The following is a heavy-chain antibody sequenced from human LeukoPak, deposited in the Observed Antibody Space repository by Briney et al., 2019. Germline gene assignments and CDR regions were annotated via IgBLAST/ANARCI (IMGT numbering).Heavy chain of an antibody. V-gene: IGHV4-30-4*08. CDR3: ARIIVVVPAAIRGAFDI. Sequence: SETLSLTCTVSGGSIRSGDYYWSWIRQPPGTGLEWIGYIYYSGSTYYNPSLKSRVTISVDTSKNQFSLKLSSVTAADTAVYYCARIIVVVPAAIRGAFDIWGQGTMVTVSS. J-gene: IGHJ3*02. CDR2: IYYSGST. D-gene: IGHD2-2*02. CDR1: GGSIRSGDYY.